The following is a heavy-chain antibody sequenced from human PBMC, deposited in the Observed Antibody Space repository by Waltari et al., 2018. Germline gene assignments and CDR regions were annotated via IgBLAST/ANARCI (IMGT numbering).Heavy chain of an antibody. J-gene: IGHJ4*02. CDR1: GDFPSDDT. D-gene: IGHD3-9*01. V-gene: IGHV4-59*08. CDR3: ARLPTKYFDSLGWGFFDQ. Sequence: HVQLQESGPGLVKPSETLSLTCIVPGDFPSDDTWTWIRQAPGKGLEWIAYRRNTGATKCTPSLESRVTLSADTAKKQFSLRLTSVTAADTAVYFCARLPTKYFDSLGWGFFDQWGQGILVTVSS. CDR2: RRNTGAT.